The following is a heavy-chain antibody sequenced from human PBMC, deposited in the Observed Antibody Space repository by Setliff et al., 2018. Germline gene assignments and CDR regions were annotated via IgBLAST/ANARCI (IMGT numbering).Heavy chain of an antibody. D-gene: IGHD5-12*01. CDR2: VYYSGAA. CDR1: GDSISAAS. Sequence: PSETLSLTCNVSGDSISAASIMAWIRQAPGKGLEWIGHVYYSGAANYNPSLKSRVTVSVDTSKNQFSLRLISVTAADTAVYYCARGGTFRYFDYWGQGTPVTVSS. CDR3: ARGGTFRYFDY. V-gene: IGHV4-59*01. J-gene: IGHJ4*02.